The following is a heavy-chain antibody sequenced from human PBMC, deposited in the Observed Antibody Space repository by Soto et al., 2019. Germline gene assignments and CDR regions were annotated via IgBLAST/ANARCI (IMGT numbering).Heavy chain of an antibody. D-gene: IGHD2-2*01. CDR2: ISGSGDST. J-gene: IGHJ5*02. CDR3: AKDRGLRYCSSFSCYSKNLRWFDP. Sequence: GGSLRLSCGASGFTFSNYVISWVRQAQGKGLEWVSIISGSGDSTYYADSVKGRFTISRDNSNTTQFLQMISLRADDTAVYYCAKDRGLRYCSSFSCYSKNLRWFDPWGQGTLVTVSS. V-gene: IGHV3-23*01. CDR1: GFTFSNYV.